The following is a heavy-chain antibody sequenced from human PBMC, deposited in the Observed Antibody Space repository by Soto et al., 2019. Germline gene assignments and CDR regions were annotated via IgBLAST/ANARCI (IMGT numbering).Heavy chain of an antibody. CDR2: INPNVFVT. CDR3: ARGDIVVVPAAPDSTPYYSDGMAV. CDR1: GYTFTVDH. D-gene: IGHD2-2*01. Sequence: APVKVYCKTAGYTFTVDHRRCGRQEHGQWLEWMGWINPNVFVTNYAQKFQGWVTMSRDTSISTAYMELSRLRSDDTAVYYCARGDIVVVPAAPDSTPYYSDGMAVWGKGSTV. J-gene: IGHJ6*04. V-gene: IGHV1-2*04.